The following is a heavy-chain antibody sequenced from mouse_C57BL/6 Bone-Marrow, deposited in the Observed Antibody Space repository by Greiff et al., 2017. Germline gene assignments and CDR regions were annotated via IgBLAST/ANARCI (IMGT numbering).Heavy chain of an antibody. D-gene: IGHD1-1*01. CDR1: GFTFSDYG. Sequence: EVQRVESGGGLVKPGGSLKLSCAASGFTFSDYGMHWVRQAPEKGLEWVAYISSGSSPIYYADTVKGRFTISRDNAKNTLFLQMTSLRSEDTAMYYCASDYYGSSYLYAMDYWGQGTSVTVSS. J-gene: IGHJ4*01. CDR2: ISSGSSPI. V-gene: IGHV5-17*01. CDR3: ASDYYGSSYLYAMDY.